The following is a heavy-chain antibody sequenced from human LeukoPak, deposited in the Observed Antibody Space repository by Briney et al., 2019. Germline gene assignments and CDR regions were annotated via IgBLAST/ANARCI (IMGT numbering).Heavy chain of an antibody. D-gene: IGHD6-13*01. CDR2: IYYSGST. V-gene: IGHV4-59*01. J-gene: IGHJ2*01. CDR3: ARDKGLAAAGHWYFDL. CDR1: GGSISSYY. Sequence: SETLSLTCTVSGGSISSYYWSWIRQPPGKGLEWIGYIYYSGSTNYNPSLKSRVTISGDTSKNQFSLRLSSVTAADTAVYYCARDKGLAAAGHWYFDLWGRGTLVTVSS.